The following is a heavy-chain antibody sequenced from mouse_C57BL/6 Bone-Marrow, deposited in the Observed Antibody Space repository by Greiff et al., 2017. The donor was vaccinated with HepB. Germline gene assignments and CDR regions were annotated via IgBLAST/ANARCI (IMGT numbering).Heavy chain of an antibody. Sequence: QVQLQQSGAEFVKPGASVKLSCKASGYTFTSYWMQWVKQRPGQGLEWIGEIDPSDSYINYNQKFKGKATLTVDTSSSTAYMQLSSLTSEDSAVYYCARRASLFSWVAYWGQRTLVTVSA. CDR3: ARRASLFSWVAY. V-gene: IGHV1-50*01. CDR2: IDPSDSYI. CDR1: GYTFTSYW. J-gene: IGHJ3*01. D-gene: IGHD3-1*01.